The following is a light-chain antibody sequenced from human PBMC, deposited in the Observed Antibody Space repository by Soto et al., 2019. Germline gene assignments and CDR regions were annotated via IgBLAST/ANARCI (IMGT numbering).Light chain of an antibody. Sequence: SVRNQPASGYAAQRQKVSISYNGRSSDIGRNYVSWYQHLPGTAPKLLIYENNKRPSGIPDRLSGSKSGSSATLGISGLQSGDEADYYCGTLECSLTSYAFVPVTKFTV. J-gene: IGLJ1*01. CDR1: SSDIGRNY. CDR2: ENN. V-gene: IGLV1-51*02. CDR3: GTLECSLTSYA.